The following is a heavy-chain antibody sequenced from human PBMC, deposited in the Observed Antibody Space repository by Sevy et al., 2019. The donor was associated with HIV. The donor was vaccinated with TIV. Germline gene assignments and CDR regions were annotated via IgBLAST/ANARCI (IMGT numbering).Heavy chain of an antibody. D-gene: IGHD3-3*01. J-gene: IGHJ4*02. CDR3: ARHVDFGVVNFDH. CDR2: IYYSGST. Sequence: SETLSLTCTVSGDSISSYYWSWIRQPPGKGLEWIGYIYYSGSTNYNPSLKSRGTISVDTSKNQFSLKLSSVTAADTALYYCARHVDFGVVNFDHWGQRILVTVSS. V-gene: IGHV4-59*08. CDR1: GDSISSYY.